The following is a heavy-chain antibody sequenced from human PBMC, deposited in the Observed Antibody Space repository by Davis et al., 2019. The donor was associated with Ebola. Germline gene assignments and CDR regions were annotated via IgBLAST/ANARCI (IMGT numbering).Heavy chain of an antibody. D-gene: IGHD3-10*01. CDR1: GDTISSSSYY. CDR2: VYRSGST. Sequence: SETLSLTCTVSGDTISSSSYYWGWIRQRPGKGLEWIATVYRSGSTYSNPSLESRVAIFVDTSKNQFSLKMSAVTAADTAVYYCVRHLRGAIRTVDIWGQGTTVTVSS. J-gene: IGHJ3*02. CDR3: VRHLRGAIRTVDI. V-gene: IGHV4-39*01.